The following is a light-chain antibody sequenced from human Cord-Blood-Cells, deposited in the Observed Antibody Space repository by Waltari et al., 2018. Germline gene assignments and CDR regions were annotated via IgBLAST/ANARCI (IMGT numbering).Light chain of an antibody. J-gene: IGKJ1*01. CDR2: GAS. V-gene: IGKV3-15*01. CDR3: QQYNNWPRT. Sequence: EIVMTQSPATLSVSPGEIPTLSCSASQSVSSNLAWYQQKPSQAPRLLIYGASTRATAIPARVSGSGSVTEFTLTISSMQSEDFVVYYCQQYNNWPRTFGQGTKVEIK. CDR1: QSVSSN.